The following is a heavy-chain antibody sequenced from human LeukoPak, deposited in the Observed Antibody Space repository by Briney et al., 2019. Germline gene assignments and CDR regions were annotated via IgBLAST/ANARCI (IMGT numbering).Heavy chain of an antibody. Sequence: GASVKVSCKASGGTFSSYAISWVRQAPGQGLEWMGRIIPILGIANYAQKFQGRVTITADKSTSTAYMELSSLRSEDTAVYYCARTIAVAGGYYYGMDVWGQGTTVTVSS. V-gene: IGHV1-69*04. J-gene: IGHJ6*02. CDR3: ARTIAVAGGYYYGMDV. D-gene: IGHD6-19*01. CDR1: GGTFSSYA. CDR2: IIPILGIA.